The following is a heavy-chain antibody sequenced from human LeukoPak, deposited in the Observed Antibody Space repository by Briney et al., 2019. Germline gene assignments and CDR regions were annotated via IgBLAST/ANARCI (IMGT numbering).Heavy chain of an antibody. Sequence: PGGSLRLSCLASGFTFSSYSMNWVCQAPGKGLEWVSYINTGSSTIYYADSLKGRITISRDNAGNSLYLQMNSLRAEDTAVYYCARDKRGYGSGSHYYFDLWGQGTLVTVSS. V-gene: IGHV3-48*01. CDR1: GFTFSSYS. D-gene: IGHD3-10*01. J-gene: IGHJ4*02. CDR3: ARDKRGYGSGSHYYFDL. CDR2: INTGSSTI.